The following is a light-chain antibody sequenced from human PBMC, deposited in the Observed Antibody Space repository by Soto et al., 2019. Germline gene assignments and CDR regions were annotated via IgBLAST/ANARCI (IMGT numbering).Light chain of an antibody. V-gene: IGKV4-1*01. CDR1: QSVFYSPNNKNY. CDR2: WAS. Sequence: DIVMTPSPDSLAVSMGERATINCKSSQSVFYSPNNKNYLAWYQQKPGQPPKLLLSWASTRESGVPDRFSGSGSGTDFALTISSLQAEDVAVYYCQQYYSNPPLFTFGPGTKVDIK. CDR3: QQYYSNPPLFT. J-gene: IGKJ3*01.